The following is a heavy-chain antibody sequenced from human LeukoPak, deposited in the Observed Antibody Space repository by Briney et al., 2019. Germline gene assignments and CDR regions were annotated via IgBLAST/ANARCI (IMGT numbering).Heavy chain of an antibody. CDR2: IWYDGSKK. CDR1: GFTVSGNY. V-gene: IGHV3-33*08. CDR3: GRDTVGYGGAFDI. Sequence: GGSLRLSCAASGFTVSGNYMTWVRQAPGKGLEWVAVIWYDGSKKYYADSVEGRFTISRDNSKNTLYLQMGSLRAEDSAVYYCGRDTVGYGGAFDIWGQGTMVTVSS. J-gene: IGHJ3*02. D-gene: IGHD5-18*01.